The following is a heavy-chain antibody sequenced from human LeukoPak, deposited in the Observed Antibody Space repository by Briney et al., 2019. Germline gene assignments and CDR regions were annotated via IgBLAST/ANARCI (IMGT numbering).Heavy chain of an antibody. CDR2: LHPSTTA. CDR1: GGSISSSSKF. Sequence: SETLSLICTVSGGSISSSSKFWDWIRQPPGKGLEWTGSLHPSTTAYYNPSLRSRVGISVDTSKNQFYLTLSSVTAADSAVYFCASHDDYPYTPHPDGFDVWGQGTMVTVSS. V-gene: IGHV4-39*01. CDR3: ASHDDYPYTPHPDGFDV. D-gene: IGHD3-16*01. J-gene: IGHJ3*01.